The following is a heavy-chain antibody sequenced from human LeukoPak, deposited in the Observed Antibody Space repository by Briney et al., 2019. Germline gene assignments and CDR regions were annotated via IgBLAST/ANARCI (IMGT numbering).Heavy chain of an antibody. J-gene: IGHJ5*02. CDR3: ARDAPYYDIRFDP. D-gene: IGHD3-9*01. CDR2: IKQDGSEK. Sequence: PGGSLRLSCAASGFTFSSYWMSWVRQAPGKGLEWVANIKQDGSEKYYVDSVKGRFTISRDNAKNSLYLQMNSLRAEDTAVYYCARDAPYYDIRFDPWGQGTLVTVSS. V-gene: IGHV3-7*01. CDR1: GFTFSSYW.